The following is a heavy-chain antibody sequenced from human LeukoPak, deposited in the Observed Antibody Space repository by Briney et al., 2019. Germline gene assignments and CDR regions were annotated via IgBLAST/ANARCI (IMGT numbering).Heavy chain of an antibody. CDR3: ARGGYSYGYSDY. V-gene: IGHV4-34*01. CDR1: GGSFSGYC. Sequence: SETLSLTCAVSGGSFSGYCWSWIRQPPGKGLEWIGEINHSGSTNYNPSLKSRVTISVDTSKNQFSLKLSSVTAADTAVYYCARGGYSYGYSDYWGQGTLVTVSS. J-gene: IGHJ4*02. CDR2: INHSGST. D-gene: IGHD5-18*01.